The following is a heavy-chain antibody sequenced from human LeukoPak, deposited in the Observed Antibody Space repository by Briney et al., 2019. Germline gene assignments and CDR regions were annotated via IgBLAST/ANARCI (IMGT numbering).Heavy chain of an antibody. D-gene: IGHD3-9*01. CDR3: AKGYGYYNVDYFDY. CDR1: GFTFSNAW. CDR2: ISSSSSYI. Sequence: SGGSLRLSCAASGFTFSNAWMSWVRQAPGKGLEWVSSISSSSSYIYYADSVKGRFTISRDNAKNSLYLQMNSLRAEDTAVYYCAKGYGYYNVDYFDYWGQGTLVTVSS. J-gene: IGHJ4*02. V-gene: IGHV3-21*04.